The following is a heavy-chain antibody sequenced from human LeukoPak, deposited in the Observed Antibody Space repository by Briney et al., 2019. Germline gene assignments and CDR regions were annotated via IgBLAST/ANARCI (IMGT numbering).Heavy chain of an antibody. CDR3: ARGGYYDSSGYLIAFDY. J-gene: IGHJ4*02. D-gene: IGHD3-22*01. CDR1: GYSFTSYW. CDR2: IYPGDSDT. V-gene: IGHV5-51*01. Sequence: GESLKISCKGSGYSFTSYWIGWVRQMPGKGLEWMGIIYPGDSDTRYSPSFQGQVNISADKSISTAYLQWSSLKASDTAMYYCARGGYYDSSGYLIAFDYWGQGTLVTVSS.